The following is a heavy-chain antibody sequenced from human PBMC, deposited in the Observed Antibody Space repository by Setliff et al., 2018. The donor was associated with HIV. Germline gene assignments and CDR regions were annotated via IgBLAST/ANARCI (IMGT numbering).Heavy chain of an antibody. CDR1: GFLFHTYW. Sequence: PGGSLRLSCAASGFLFHTYWMSWVRQAPGKGLEWVANIKEDGSEKYYVDSVKGRFTISRDNAENSLYLQMNSLTAEDTAVYYCAKDHATSSWFTALLDYWGQGALVTVSS. D-gene: IGHD6-13*01. CDR2: IKEDGSEK. V-gene: IGHV3-7*05. CDR3: AKDHATSSWFTALLDY. J-gene: IGHJ4*02.